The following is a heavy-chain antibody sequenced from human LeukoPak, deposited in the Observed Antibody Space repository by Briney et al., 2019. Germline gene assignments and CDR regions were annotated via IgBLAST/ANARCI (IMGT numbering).Heavy chain of an antibody. CDR1: GYTFTSYG. D-gene: IGHD7-27*01. CDR2: ISAYNGNT. J-gene: IGHJ3*02. V-gene: IGHV1-18*01. Sequence: ASVKVSCKASGYTFTSYGISWVQQAPGQGLEWMGWISAYNGNTNYAQKLQGRVTMTTDTSTSTAYMELRSLRSDDTAVYYCATVLTTGDFGAFDIWGQGTMVTVSS. CDR3: ATVLTTGDFGAFDI.